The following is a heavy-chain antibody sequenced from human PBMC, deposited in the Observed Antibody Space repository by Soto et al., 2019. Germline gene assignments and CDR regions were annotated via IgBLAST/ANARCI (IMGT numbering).Heavy chain of an antibody. J-gene: IGHJ4*02. Sequence: EVHLVESGGGLVQPGRSLRLSCAASGFTFDDYAMHWVRQAPGKGLEWVSGIIYNSETMGYADSVKGRFTISRDNAKNTLYLQMHSLTSEDTALYFCVKGFWSYHGDYWGQGTLVTVSS. CDR3: VKGFWSYHGDY. CDR1: GFTFDDYA. V-gene: IGHV3-9*01. D-gene: IGHD3-3*01. CDR2: IIYNSETM.